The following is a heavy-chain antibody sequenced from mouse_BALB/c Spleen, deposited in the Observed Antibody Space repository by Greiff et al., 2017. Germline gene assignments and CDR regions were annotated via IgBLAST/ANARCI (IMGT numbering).Heavy chain of an antibody. CDR1: GYSITSDYA. V-gene: IGHV3-2*02. J-gene: IGHJ3*01. CDR3: ARGGHYAWFAY. D-gene: IGHD1-1*02. CDR2: ISYSGST. Sequence: EVQLVESGPGLVKPSQSLSLTCTVTGYSITSDYAWNWIRQFPGNKLEWMGYISYSGSTSYNPSLKSRISITRDTSKNQFFLQLNSVTTEDTATYYCARGGHYAWFAYWGQGTLVTVSA.